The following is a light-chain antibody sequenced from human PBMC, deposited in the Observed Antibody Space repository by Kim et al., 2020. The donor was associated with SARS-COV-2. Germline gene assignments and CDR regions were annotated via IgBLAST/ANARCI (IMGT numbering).Light chain of an antibody. J-gene: IGKJ1*01. CDR2: DTS. V-gene: IGKV1-5*01. Sequence: GDRVTITCRASQSISRWLAWYLQKPGKAPKLLIYDTSSLESGVPSRFSGSGSGTEFTLTISSLQPDDFATYYCQQYNISPWTFGQGTKVDI. CDR3: QQYNISPWT. CDR1: QSISRW.